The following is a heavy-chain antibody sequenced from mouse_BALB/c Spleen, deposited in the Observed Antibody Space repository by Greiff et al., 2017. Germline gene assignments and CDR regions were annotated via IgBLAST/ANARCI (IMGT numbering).Heavy chain of an antibody. V-gene: IGHV5-6*01. CDR1: GFTFSSYG. Sequence: EVNVVESGGDLVKPGGSLKLSCAASGFTFSSYGMSWVRQTPDKRLEWVATISSGGSYTYYPDSVKGRFTISRDNAKNTLYLQMSSLKSEDTAMYYCAREIYGYAMDYWGQGTSVTVSS. D-gene: IGHD1-1*01. CDR3: AREIYGYAMDY. J-gene: IGHJ4*01. CDR2: ISSGGSYT.